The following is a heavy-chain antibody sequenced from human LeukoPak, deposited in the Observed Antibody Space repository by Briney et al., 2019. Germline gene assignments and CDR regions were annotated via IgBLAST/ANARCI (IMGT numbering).Heavy chain of an antibody. Sequence: PSETLSLTCAVYGGSFSGYYWSWIRQPPGKGLEWIGEINHSGSTNYNPSLKSRVTISVDTSKNQFSLKLSSVTAADTAVYYCARGQDIVVVVAATDKFDYWGQGTLVTVSS. CDR1: GGSFSGYY. CDR3: ARGQDIVVVVAATDKFDY. D-gene: IGHD2-15*01. CDR2: INHSGST. J-gene: IGHJ4*02. V-gene: IGHV4-34*01.